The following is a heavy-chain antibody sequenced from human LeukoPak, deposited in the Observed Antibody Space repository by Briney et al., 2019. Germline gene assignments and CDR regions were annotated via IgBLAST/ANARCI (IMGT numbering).Heavy chain of an antibody. CDR3: AKDSGLVRIYYYGMDV. V-gene: IGHV3-30*18. Sequence: GGSLRLSCAASGFTFSSYGMHWVRQAPGKGLEWVAVISYDGSNKYYADSVEGRFTISRDNSKNTLFLQMSSLRAEDTAVYYCAKDSGLVRIYYYGMDVWGQGTTVTVSS. CDR2: ISYDGSNK. J-gene: IGHJ6*02. CDR1: GFTFSSYG. D-gene: IGHD3/OR15-3a*01.